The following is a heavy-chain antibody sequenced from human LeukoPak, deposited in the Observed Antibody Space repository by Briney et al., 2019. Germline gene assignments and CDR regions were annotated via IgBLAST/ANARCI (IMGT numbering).Heavy chain of an antibody. V-gene: IGHV1-18*01. CDR3: AREEANWGSPFDS. J-gene: IGHJ4*02. Sequence: ASVKVSCKASGYTFTSYGISWVRQAPGQGLEWMGWISVYNGNTNYAQKFQGRVTMTTDTSTSTAYMEVRSLRSDDTAVYYCAREEANWGSPFDSWGQGTLVTVSP. CDR2: ISVYNGNT. CDR1: GYTFTSYG. D-gene: IGHD7-27*01.